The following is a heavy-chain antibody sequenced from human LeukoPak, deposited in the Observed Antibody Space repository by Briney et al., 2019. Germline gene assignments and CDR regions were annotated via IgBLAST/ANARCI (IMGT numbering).Heavy chain of an antibody. CDR2: ISAYNGNT. CDR3: ARGWYDSSGYYYEDY. J-gene: IGHJ4*02. CDR1: GYTFTSYG. V-gene: IGHV1-18*01. D-gene: IGHD3-22*01. Sequence: ASVKVSCKAFGYTFTSYGISWVRQAPGQGLEWMGWISAYNGNTNYAQKLQGRVIMTTDTSTSTAYMELRSLRSDDTAVYYCARGWYDSSGYYYEDYWGQGTLVTVSS.